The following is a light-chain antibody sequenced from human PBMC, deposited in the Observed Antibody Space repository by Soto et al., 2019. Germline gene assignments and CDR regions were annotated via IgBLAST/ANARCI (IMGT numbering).Light chain of an antibody. V-gene: IGLV2-14*01. CDR3: CSYAGSRTYV. CDR2: EVS. CDR1: SSDVGGYNY. J-gene: IGLJ1*01. Sequence: QSVLTQPASVSGSPGQSITISCTGTSSDVGGYNYVSWYQQHPGKAPKLMIYEVSNLPSGVSNRFSGSKSGNTASLTISGLQAEDEADYYCCSYAGSRTYVFGNGSRSPS.